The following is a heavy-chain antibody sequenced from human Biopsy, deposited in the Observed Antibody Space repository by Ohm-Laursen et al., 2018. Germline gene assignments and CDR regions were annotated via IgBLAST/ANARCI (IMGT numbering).Heavy chain of an antibody. CDR3: ARATSSTGWPYYYFYGMDV. D-gene: IGHD2-2*01. CDR1: GGSISSDY. J-gene: IGHJ6*02. CDR2: IYYSGST. Sequence: SDTLSLTCPVFGGSISSDYWSWLRQTPGKGLEWIGYIYYSGSTNYNPSLKSRVTISVDTSKNQFSLRLNSVTAADTAVYYCARATSSTGWPYYYFYGMDVWGQGTTVTVSS. V-gene: IGHV4-59*07.